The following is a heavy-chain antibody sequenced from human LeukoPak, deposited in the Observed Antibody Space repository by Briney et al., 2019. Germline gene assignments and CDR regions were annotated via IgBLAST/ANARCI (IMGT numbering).Heavy chain of an antibody. Sequence: PGGSLRLSCAASGFTFSSSWVHWVRQVPGKGLVWVSRLNSDGSSINYADSVKGRFTISRDNAENTLYLQMNSLRVEDTAVYYCARGVAGTLDYWGQGTLVTVSS. J-gene: IGHJ4*02. V-gene: IGHV3-74*01. CDR1: GFTFSSSW. D-gene: IGHD6-19*01. CDR2: LNSDGSSI. CDR3: ARGVAGTLDY.